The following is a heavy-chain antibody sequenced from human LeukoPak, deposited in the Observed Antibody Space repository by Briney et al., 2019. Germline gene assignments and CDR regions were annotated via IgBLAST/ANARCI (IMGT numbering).Heavy chain of an antibody. CDR2: IYYSGST. V-gene: IGHV4-59*01. J-gene: IGHJ3*02. CDR3: ARNPYYYDSSGLFDI. CDR1: GGSISGFH. D-gene: IGHD3-22*01. Sequence: PSETLSLTCTVSGGSISGFHWSWIRQPPGKGLEWIGSIYYSGSTNYNPSLKSRVTISVDTSRDQSSLKLSSVTAADTAVYYCARNPYYYDSSGLFDIWGQGTMVTVSS.